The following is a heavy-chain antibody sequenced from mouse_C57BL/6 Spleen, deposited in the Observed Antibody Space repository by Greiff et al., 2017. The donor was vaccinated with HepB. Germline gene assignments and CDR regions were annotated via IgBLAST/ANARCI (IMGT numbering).Heavy chain of an antibody. CDR1: GYAFSSSW. V-gene: IGHV1-82*01. J-gene: IGHJ4*01. CDR3: AIDGYYFGYAMDY. D-gene: IGHD2-3*01. CDR2: IYPGDGDT. Sequence: QVQLQQSGPELVKPGASVKISCKASGYAFSSSWMNWVKQRPGKGLEWIGRIYPGDGDTNYNGKFKGKATLTADKSSSTAYMQLSSLTSDDSAVYFCAIDGYYFGYAMDYWGQGTSVTVSS.